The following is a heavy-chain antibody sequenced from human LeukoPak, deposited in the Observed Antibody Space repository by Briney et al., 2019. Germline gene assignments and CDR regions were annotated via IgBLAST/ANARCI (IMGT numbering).Heavy chain of an antibody. V-gene: IGHV6-1*01. CDR3: ARDVLLWFGELSGDYYYYGMDV. CDR1: GDSVSSNSAA. D-gene: IGHD3-10*01. Sequence: SQTLSLTCAISGDSVSSNSAAWNWIRQSPSRGLEWLGRTYYRSKWYNDYAVSVKSRITINPDTSKNQFSLQLNSVTPEDTAVYHCARDVLLWFGELSGDYYYYGMDVWGKGTTVTVSS. CDR2: TYYRSKWYN. J-gene: IGHJ6*04.